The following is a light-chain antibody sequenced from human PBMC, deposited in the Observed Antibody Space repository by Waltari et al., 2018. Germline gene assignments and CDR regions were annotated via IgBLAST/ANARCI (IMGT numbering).Light chain of an antibody. CDR2: AAS. J-gene: IGKJ2*01. Sequence: DIQMTQSPSSLSASVGDRVTITCRASQSISSYLNWYQQKPGKAPKLLIYAASSLQSGVPSRFSGSGSGTDFTLTISSLQPEDFATYYCQQLYTSPYSFGQGTKVEIK. CDR1: QSISSY. V-gene: IGKV1-39*01. CDR3: QQLYTSPYS.